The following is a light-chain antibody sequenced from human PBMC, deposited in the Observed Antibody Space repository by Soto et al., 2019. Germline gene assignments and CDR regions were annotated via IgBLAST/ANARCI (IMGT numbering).Light chain of an antibody. CDR1: SSDVGSYNL. CDR2: DGS. J-gene: IGLJ2*01. CDR3: CSYAGSSTHVV. Sequence: QSALTQPASVSGSPGQSITISCTGTSSDVGSYNLVSWYQQHPGKAPKLMIYDGSNRPSGVSNRFSGSKSGNTASLTTSGLQAEDEADYYCCSYAGSSTHVVFGGGTKLTVL. V-gene: IGLV2-23*01.